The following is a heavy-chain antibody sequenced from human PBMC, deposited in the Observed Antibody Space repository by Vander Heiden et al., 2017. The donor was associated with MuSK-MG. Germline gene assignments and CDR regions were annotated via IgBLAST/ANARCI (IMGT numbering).Heavy chain of an antibody. CDR3: TGWSLDYYDSSGYYYFDY. D-gene: IGHD3-22*01. V-gene: IGHV4-59*01. J-gene: IGHJ4*02. CDR2: IYYSGTT. Sequence: QVQLQESGPGLVKPSETLSLTCTVSGGSSSSYYWNWIRQPPGKGLEWIGNIYYSGTTNYNPSLKSRVTISVDTSKNQFSLKLSSVTAADTAVYYCTGWSLDYYDSSGYYYFDYWGQGALVTVSS. CDR1: GGSSSSYY.